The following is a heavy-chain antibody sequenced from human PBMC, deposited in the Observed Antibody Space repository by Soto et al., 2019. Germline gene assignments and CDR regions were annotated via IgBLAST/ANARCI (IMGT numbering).Heavy chain of an antibody. Sequence: GGSLRLSCAASGFTFSSYTMSWVRQAPGKGLEWVSGISGSGGSTFYADSVKGRFTISRDNSKNTLYLQMNSLRAGDTAVYYCASLSSTWQVGFDYWGQGTLVTVSS. J-gene: IGHJ4*02. V-gene: IGHV3-23*01. D-gene: IGHD3-3*02. CDR2: ISGSGGST. CDR3: ASLSSTWQVGFDY. CDR1: GFTFSSYT.